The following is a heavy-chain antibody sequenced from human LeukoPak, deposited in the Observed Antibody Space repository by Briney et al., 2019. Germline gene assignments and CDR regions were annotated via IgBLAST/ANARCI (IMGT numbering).Heavy chain of an antibody. CDR1: GFTVSSNY. D-gene: IGHD6-19*01. J-gene: IGHJ4*02. Sequence: PGGSLRLSCAASGFTVSSNYMSWVRQAPGKGLEWVSVIYRGGSTYYADSVKGRFTISRDNSKNTLYLQMNSLRAEDTAVYYCAKGGQWLVRSEFDYWGQGTLVTVSS. V-gene: IGHV3-66*01. CDR2: IYRGGST. CDR3: AKGGQWLVRSEFDY.